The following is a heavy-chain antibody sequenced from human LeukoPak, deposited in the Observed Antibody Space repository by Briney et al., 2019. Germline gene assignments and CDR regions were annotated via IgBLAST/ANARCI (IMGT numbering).Heavy chain of an antibody. Sequence: GGSLRLSCAASGFTFSDYYMSWIRQAPGKGLEWVANMNQDGSEKDYVDSVKGRFTISRDNARNSLYLQMGSLRAEDTAVYYCATYTHWVAGDVWGQGTTVTVSS. CDR3: ATYTHWVAGDV. CDR2: MNQDGSEK. CDR1: GFTFSDYY. D-gene: IGHD3-16*01. J-gene: IGHJ6*02. V-gene: IGHV3-7*01.